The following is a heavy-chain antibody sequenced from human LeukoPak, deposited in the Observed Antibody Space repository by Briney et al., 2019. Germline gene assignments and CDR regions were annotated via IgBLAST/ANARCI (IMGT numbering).Heavy chain of an antibody. CDR3: ATAGRMTTVTTPNDYYCLDA. CDR1: GYTFTVDY. J-gene: IGHJ6*02. CDR2: INPGGGST. V-gene: IGHV1-46*01. D-gene: IGHD4-17*01. Sequence: WASVKVSSKASGYTFTVDYIYCVPQAPGQGLEWMGIINPGGGSTSYAQKLQGRVTMTRDTSTSTVYMELSSLRSEDTAVYYCATAGRMTTVTTPNDYYCLDAWGQGTTVTVSS.